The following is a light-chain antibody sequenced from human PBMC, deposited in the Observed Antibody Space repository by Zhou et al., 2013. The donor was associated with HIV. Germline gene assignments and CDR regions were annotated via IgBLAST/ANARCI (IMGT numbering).Light chain of an antibody. CDR1: QSVSSN. Sequence: EIVMTQSPATLSVSPGERATVSCRASQSVSSNLAWYQQKPGQAPRLLIYDTSNRATGIPARFSGSGSGTDFTLTISSLEPEDFAVYYCQQRSNWPRTFGQGTKVEIK. V-gene: IGKV3-11*01. J-gene: IGKJ1*01. CDR2: DTS. CDR3: QQRSNWPRT.